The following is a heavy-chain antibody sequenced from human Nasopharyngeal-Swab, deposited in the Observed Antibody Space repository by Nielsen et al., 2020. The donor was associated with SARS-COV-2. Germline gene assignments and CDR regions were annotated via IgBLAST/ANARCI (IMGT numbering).Heavy chain of an antibody. CDR2: ISAYNGNT. V-gene: IGHV1-18*01. CDR1: GYTFTSYG. D-gene: IGHD3-10*01. Sequence: ASVKVSCKASGYTFTSYGISWVRQAPGQGLEWMGWISAYNGNTNYAQKLQGRVTMTTDTSTSTAYMELRSLSSDDTAVYYCGRDQYAHITMVRGGLYYFDYWGQGTLVTVSS. J-gene: IGHJ4*02. CDR3: GRDQYAHITMVRGGLYYFDY.